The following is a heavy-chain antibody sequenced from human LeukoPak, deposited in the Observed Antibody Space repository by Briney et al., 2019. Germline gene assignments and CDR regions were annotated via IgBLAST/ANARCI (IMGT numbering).Heavy chain of an antibody. CDR1: LDSTTSNF. V-gene: IGHV4-4*02. J-gene: IGHJ4*02. D-gene: IGHD1-14*01. CDR3: AREILGGFNPGAY. CDR2: IHRSGSP. Sequence: SETLSLTCTVSLDSTTSNFWSWVRQPPGKGLEWIGEIHRSGSPNYNPSLQSRVAISIDRSRNQIVLELSSVTAADTAFYYCAREILGGFNPGAYWGQGTLVTVSS.